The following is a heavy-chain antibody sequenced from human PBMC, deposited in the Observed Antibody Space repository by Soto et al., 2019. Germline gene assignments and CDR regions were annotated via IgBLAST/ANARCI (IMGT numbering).Heavy chain of an antibody. CDR3: RIDYFYYGMDV. CDR2: IKSKTDGGTT. V-gene: IGHV3-15*01. CDR1: GVSIRNAW. J-gene: IGHJ6*02. Sequence: GGSLRLSCASSGVSIRNAWMSWVRQAPGKGLEWVGRIKSKTDGGTTDYAAPVKGRFTISRDNSKNTLYLQMNRLKPEDTEVYYCRIDYFYYGMDVWGQGTTVTVSS.